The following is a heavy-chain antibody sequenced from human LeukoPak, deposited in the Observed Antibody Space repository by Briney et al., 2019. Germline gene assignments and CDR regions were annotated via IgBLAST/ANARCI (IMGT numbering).Heavy chain of an antibody. J-gene: IGHJ5*02. CDR3: ARDERGYDILTGYYNGWFDP. D-gene: IGHD3-9*01. Sequence: SETLSLTCTVSGGSISSYCWSWIRQPPGKGLEWIGFIYYSGSTNSNRSLKSRVTISVDTSNHQSSLKLSSVTAADTAVYYCARDERGYDILTGYYNGWFDPWGQGTLVTVSS. CDR2: IYYSGST. CDR1: GGSISSYC. V-gene: IGHV4-59*01.